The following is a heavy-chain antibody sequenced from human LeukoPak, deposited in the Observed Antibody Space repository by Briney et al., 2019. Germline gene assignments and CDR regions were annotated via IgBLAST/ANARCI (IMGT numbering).Heavy chain of an antibody. D-gene: IGHD3-10*01. CDR1: GFTFSSYA. J-gene: IGHJ6*02. V-gene: IGHV3-30-3*01. CDR2: ISYDGSNK. Sequence: GRSLRLSCAASGFTFSSYAMHWVRQAPGKGLEWVAVISYDGSNKYYADSVKGRFTISRDNSKNTLYLQMNSLRAEDTAVYYCARDPGFPVGYYYGMDVWGQGTTVTVSS. CDR3: ARDPGFPVGYYYGMDV.